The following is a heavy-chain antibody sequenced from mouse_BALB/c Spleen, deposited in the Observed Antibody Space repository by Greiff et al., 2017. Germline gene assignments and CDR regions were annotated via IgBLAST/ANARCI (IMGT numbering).Heavy chain of an antibody. D-gene: IGHD2-1*01. V-gene: IGHV14-3*02. J-gene: IGHJ1*01. CDR3: ARYGNYPYWYFDV. CDR2: IDPANGNT. CDR1: GFNIKDTY. Sequence: EVQLQQSGAELVKPGASVKLSCTASGFNIKDTYMHWVKQRPEQGLEWIGRIDPANGNTKYDPKFQGKATITADTSSNTAYLQLSSLTSEDTAVYYCARYGNYPYWYFDVWGAGTTVTVSS.